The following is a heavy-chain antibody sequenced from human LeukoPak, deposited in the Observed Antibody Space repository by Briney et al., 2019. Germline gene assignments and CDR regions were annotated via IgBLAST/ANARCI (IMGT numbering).Heavy chain of an antibody. V-gene: IGHV4-61*01. Sequence: SGTLSLTCAVSGYSISSGYFWGWIRQPPGKGLEWIGYIYYSGSTNYNPSLKSRVTISVDTSKNQFSLKLSSVTAADTAVYYCARVVNFDWLLLDYWGQGTLVTVSS. CDR1: GYSISSGYF. CDR3: ARVVNFDWLLLDY. CDR2: IYYSGST. D-gene: IGHD3-9*01. J-gene: IGHJ4*02.